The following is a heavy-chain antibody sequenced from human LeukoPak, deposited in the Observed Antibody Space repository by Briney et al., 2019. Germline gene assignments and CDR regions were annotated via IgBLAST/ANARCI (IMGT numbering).Heavy chain of an antibody. CDR1: GFTLSSFS. Sequence: GGSLRLSCAASGFTLSSFSMNWVRQAPGKGLEWVSSISSSSDYIHYADSVKGRFTISRDNAKNSLYLQMNSLRAEDTAVYYCARDPHGYKSGYGWFDPWGQGTLVTVSS. V-gene: IGHV3-21*01. CDR3: ARDPHGYKSGYGWFDP. J-gene: IGHJ5*02. CDR2: ISSSSDYI. D-gene: IGHD5-18*01.